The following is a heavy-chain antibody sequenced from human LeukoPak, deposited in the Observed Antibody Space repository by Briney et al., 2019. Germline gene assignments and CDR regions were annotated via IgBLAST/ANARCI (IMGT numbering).Heavy chain of an antibody. Sequence: SETLSLTCAVYGGSFSGYYWSWIRQPPGKGLEWIGEINHSGSTNYNPSLKSRVTISVDTSKNQFSLKLSSVTAADTAVYYCARVRGGRYYYDSSGYLSFDHWGQGTLVTVPS. CDR1: GGSFSGYY. J-gene: IGHJ4*02. CDR2: INHSGST. D-gene: IGHD3-22*01. V-gene: IGHV4-34*01. CDR3: ARVRGGRYYYDSSGYLSFDH.